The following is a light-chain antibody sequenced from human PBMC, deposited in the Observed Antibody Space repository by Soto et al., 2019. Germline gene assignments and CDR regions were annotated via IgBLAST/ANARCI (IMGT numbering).Light chain of an antibody. V-gene: IGLV2-8*01. Sequence: QSALTQPPSASGSPGQSVTISCTGTSSDVGGYNYVSWYPQHPGKAPKLMIYEVSKRPSGVPDRFSGSKSGNTASLTVSGLQAEDEADYYCSSYAGSNTPYVFGTGTKLTVL. J-gene: IGLJ1*01. CDR3: SSYAGSNTPYV. CDR1: SSDVGGYNY. CDR2: EVS.